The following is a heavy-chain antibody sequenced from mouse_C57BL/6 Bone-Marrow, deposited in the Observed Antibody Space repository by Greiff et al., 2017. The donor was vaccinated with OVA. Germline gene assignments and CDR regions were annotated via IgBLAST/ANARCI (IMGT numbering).Heavy chain of an antibody. CDR1: GYTFTNYW. D-gene: IGHD1-1*01. Sequence: QVHVKQSGAELVRPGTSVKMSCKASGYTFTNYWIGWAKQRPGHGLEWIGDIYPGGGYTNYNEKFKGKATLTADKSSSTAYMQFSSLTSEDSAIYYCARGGAVVAYYYAMDYWGQGTSVTVSS. V-gene: IGHV1-63*01. J-gene: IGHJ4*01. CDR3: ARGGAVVAYYYAMDY. CDR2: IYPGGGYT.